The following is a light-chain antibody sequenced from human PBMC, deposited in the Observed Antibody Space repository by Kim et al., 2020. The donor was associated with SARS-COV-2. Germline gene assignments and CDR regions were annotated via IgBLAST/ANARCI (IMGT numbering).Light chain of an antibody. J-gene: IGLJ3*02. Sequence: QSVLTQPPSVSAAPGQKVTISCSGSNSNIGNNYVSWYQHLPGTAPKLLIYDNNERPSGIPDRFSGSKSGTSATLAITGPQTGDEAVYYCGTWDSTLSAWVFGGGTQLTVL. CDR3: GTWDSTLSAWV. CDR1: NSNIGNNY. CDR2: DNN. V-gene: IGLV1-51*01.